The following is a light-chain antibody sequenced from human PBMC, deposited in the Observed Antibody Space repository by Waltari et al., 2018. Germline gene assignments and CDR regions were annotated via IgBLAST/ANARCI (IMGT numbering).Light chain of an antibody. CDR1: SSDVGGYNS. V-gene: IGLV2-23*02. Sequence: QSALTQPASVSGSPGQSIPISCTGTSSDVGGYNSVSWYQHHPGKAPKVIIYDVSQWPSGVSNRFSGSKSGNTASLTISGLQPEDEADYFCCSYAGNYIHVLFGGGTKLTVL. J-gene: IGLJ2*01. CDR2: DVS. CDR3: CSYAGNYIHVL.